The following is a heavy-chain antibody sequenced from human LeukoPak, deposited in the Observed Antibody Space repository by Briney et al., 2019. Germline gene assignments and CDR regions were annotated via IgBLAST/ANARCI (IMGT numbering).Heavy chain of an antibody. CDR2: ISGSGVST. Sequence: RGSLRLSCAASGFTFSSDSMTWVRRAPGKGLEWVSTISGSGVSTFYADPVKGRFTISRDNSKNTLYLHMNSLSAEDTAVYYCAKDSFSSRWGQGTLVTVSS. CDR3: AKDSFSSR. V-gene: IGHV3-23*01. CDR1: GFTFSSDS. D-gene: IGHD6-13*01. J-gene: IGHJ4*02.